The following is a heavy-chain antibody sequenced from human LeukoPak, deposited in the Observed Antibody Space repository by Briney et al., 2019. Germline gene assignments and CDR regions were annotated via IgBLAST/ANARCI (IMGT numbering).Heavy chain of an antibody. CDR1: GFTFSSYW. V-gene: IGHV3-7*03. J-gene: IGHJ6*02. Sequence: GGSLRLSCAASGFTFSSYWMSWVRQAPGKGLEWVANIKQDGSEKYYVDSVEGRFTISRDNSKNTLYLQMNSLRAEDTAVYYCASEPIVVVTAILDYYYGMDVWGQGTTVTVSS. D-gene: IGHD2-21*02. CDR2: IKQDGSEK. CDR3: ASEPIVVVTAILDYYYGMDV.